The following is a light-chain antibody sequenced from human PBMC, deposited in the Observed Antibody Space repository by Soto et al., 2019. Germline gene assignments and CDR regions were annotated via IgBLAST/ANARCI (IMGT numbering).Light chain of an antibody. J-gene: IGKJ3*01. CDR2: GAS. CDR3: QQYGSSPFT. CDR1: QSVTSRC. Sequence: EIVVTQSPGTLSLSPGERATLSCRASQSVTSRCLAWYQQKPGQAPRLLIYGASSGATGIPDRFSGSGSGTDFTLTISRLEPEDFAVYFCQQYGSSPFTFGPGTKVDIQ. V-gene: IGKV3-20*01.